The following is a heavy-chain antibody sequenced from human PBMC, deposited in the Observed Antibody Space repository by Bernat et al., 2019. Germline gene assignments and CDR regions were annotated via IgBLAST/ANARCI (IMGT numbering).Heavy chain of an antibody. CDR1: GFTFSSYG. CDR2: VWYDGNNK. Sequence: QVQLVESGGGVVQPGRSLRLSCAASGFTFSSYGMHWVRQAPGKGLEWVAVVWYDGNNKYYADSVKSRFTISRDNSKNTLYLQMNSLRAEDTAVYYCARMTTRCLDYWGQGTLVTVSS. V-gene: IGHV3-33*01. CDR3: ARMTTRCLDY. J-gene: IGHJ4*02. D-gene: IGHD4-17*01.